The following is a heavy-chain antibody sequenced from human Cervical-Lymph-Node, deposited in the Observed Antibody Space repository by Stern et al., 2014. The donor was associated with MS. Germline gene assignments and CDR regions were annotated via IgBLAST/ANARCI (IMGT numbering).Heavy chain of an antibody. CDR1: GGSISSYY. D-gene: IGHD5-24*01. J-gene: IGHJ4*02. Sequence: QLQLQESGPGLVKPSETLSLTCTVSGGSISSYYWSWIRQPPGKGLEWIGYIYYSGSTNYNPSLKSRVTISVDTSKNQFSLKVSSVTAADTAVYYCARVRRDGYNYDPRWFDNWGQGTLVTVSS. V-gene: IGHV4-59*01. CDR2: IYYSGST. CDR3: ARVRRDGYNYDPRWFDN.